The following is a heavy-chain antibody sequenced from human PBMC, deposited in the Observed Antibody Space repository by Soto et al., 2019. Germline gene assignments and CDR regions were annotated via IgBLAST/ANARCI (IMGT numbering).Heavy chain of an antibody. CDR1: GGSISSSRHY. CDR2: MLYSRSN. V-gene: IGHV4-39*01. CDR3: QSEAFLSYGMDV. J-gene: IGHJ6*02. Sequence: QLQLQESGPGLVKPSETLSLTCTVSGGSISSSRHYWCGIRQPPGKGLEWIGSMLYSRSNFYNPSLKSLVTISVVTSKNLFFLKLNSVTAADTAGYYCQSEAFLSYGMDVWGQGTTVTVSS.